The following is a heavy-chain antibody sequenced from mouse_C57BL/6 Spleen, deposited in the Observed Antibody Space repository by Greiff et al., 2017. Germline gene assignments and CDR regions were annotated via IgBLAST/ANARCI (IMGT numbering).Heavy chain of an antibody. Sequence: QVQLQQPGAELVKPGASVKLSCKASGYTFTSYWMQWVKQRPGQGLEWIGEIDPSGSYTNSNQKFKGKATLTVDTSSSTAYMQLSSLTSEDSAVYYCARFPITTVVAGDFYYAMDYWGQGTSVTVSS. V-gene: IGHV1-50*01. D-gene: IGHD1-1*01. CDR3: ARFPITTVVAGDFYYAMDY. CDR2: IDPSGSYT. J-gene: IGHJ4*01. CDR1: GYTFTSYW.